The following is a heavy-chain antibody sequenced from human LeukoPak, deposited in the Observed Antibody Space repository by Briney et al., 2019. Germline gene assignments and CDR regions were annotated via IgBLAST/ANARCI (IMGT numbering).Heavy chain of an antibody. CDR2: ISDYNGNT. CDR1: GYTFTSYG. Sequence: ASVKVSCKASGYTFTSYGISWVRQAPGQGLEWMGWISDYNGNTNYAQKLQGRVTMSTHTSTSTAYMELRSLRPDDTAVYYCERSGGYYYDSSGYYAVGYWGQGSLVTVSS. CDR3: ERSGGYYYDSSGYYAVGY. J-gene: IGHJ4*02. D-gene: IGHD3-22*01. V-gene: IGHV1-18*01.